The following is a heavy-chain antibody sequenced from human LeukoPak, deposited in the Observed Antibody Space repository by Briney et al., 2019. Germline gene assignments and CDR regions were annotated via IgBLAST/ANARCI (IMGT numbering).Heavy chain of an antibody. V-gene: IGHV3-48*03. D-gene: IGHD6-19*01. J-gene: IGHJ6*03. Sequence: PGGSLRLSCAASGFTFTSFEMNWVRQAPGKGLEWVSYISSSGSTLYYADSGKGRFTISRDNAKNTLYVQMNSLRAEDTAVYYCARGAVYYMDIWGKGTTVTISS. CDR1: GFTFTSFE. CDR2: ISSSGSTL. CDR3: ARGAVYYMDI.